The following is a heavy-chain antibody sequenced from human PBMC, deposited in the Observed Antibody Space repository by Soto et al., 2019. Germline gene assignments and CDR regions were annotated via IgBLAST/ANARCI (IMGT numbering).Heavy chain of an antibody. CDR2: INPNSGGT. CDR3: ARVVTGRHAFDI. V-gene: IGHV1-2*02. J-gene: IGHJ3*02. Sequence: ASVKVSCKASGYTFTGYYMHWVRQAPGQGLEWMGWINPNSGGTNYAQKFQGRVTMTRDTSISTAYMELSRLRSDDTAVYYCARVVTGRHAFDIWGQGTMVTVSS. D-gene: IGHD7-27*01. CDR1: GYTFTGYY.